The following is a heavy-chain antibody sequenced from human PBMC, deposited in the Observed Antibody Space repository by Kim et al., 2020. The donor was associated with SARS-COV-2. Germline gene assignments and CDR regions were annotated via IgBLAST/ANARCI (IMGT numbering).Heavy chain of an antibody. D-gene: IGHD6-13*01. CDR2: INHSGST. Sequence: SETLSLTCAVYGGSFSGYYWSWIRQPPGKGLEWIGEINHSGSTNYNPSLKSRVTISVDTSKNQFSLKLSSVTAADTAVYYCARVRSSRFIIFNYYGMDVWGQGTTVTVSS. CDR1: GGSFSGYY. V-gene: IGHV4-34*01. CDR3: ARVRSSRFIIFNYYGMDV. J-gene: IGHJ6*02.